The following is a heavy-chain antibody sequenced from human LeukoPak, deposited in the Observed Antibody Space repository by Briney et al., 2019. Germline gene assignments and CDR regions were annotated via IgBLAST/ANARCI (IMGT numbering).Heavy chain of an antibody. V-gene: IGHV4-34*01. CDR2: INHSGST. Sequence: SETLSLTCAVYGGSFSGYYWSWIRQPPGKGLEWIGEINHSGSTNYNPSLKRRVTISVDTSKNQFSLKLSSVTAADTAVYYCARLGGIVVVPAASWGQGTLVTVSS. CDR3: ARLGGIVVVPAAS. CDR1: GGSFSGYY. J-gene: IGHJ4*02. D-gene: IGHD2-2*01.